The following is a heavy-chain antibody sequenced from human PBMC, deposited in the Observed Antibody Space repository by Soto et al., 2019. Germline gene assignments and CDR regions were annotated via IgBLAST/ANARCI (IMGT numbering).Heavy chain of an antibody. V-gene: IGHV5-51*01. J-gene: IGHJ6*02. CDR3: ARYDFWSNYYYGMDV. Sequence: GESLKISCKGSGYSFTSYWIGWVRQMPGKGLEWMGIIYPGDSDTGYSPSFQGQVTISADKSISTAYLQWSSLKASDTAMYYCARYDFWSNYYYGMDVWGQGTTVTVSS. CDR1: GYSFTSYW. CDR2: IYPGDSDT. D-gene: IGHD3-3*01.